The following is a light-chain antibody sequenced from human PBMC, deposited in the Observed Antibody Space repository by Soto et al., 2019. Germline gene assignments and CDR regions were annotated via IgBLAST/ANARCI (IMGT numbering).Light chain of an antibody. Sequence: QSALTQPASVSGSPGQSIAISCTGTRSDVGAYNYVSWYQQHPGKAPKLMISEVTNRPSGVSDRFSGSKSGNTASLTISGLQAEDEADYYCCSYAGRSTWDVVFGGGTKLTVL. J-gene: IGLJ2*01. V-gene: IGLV2-14*01. CDR1: RSDVGAYNY. CDR2: EVT. CDR3: CSYAGRSTWDVV.